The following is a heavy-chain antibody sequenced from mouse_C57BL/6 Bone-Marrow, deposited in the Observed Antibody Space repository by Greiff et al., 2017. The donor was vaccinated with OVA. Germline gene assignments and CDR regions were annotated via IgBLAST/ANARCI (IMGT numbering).Heavy chain of an antibody. D-gene: IGHD1-1*01. J-gene: IGHJ2*01. V-gene: IGHV1-78*01. CDR1: GYTFTDHT. CDR2: IYPRDGST. Sequence: QVQLKESDAELVKPGASVKISCKVSGYTFTDHTIHWMKQRPEQGLEWIGYIYPRDGSTKYNEKFKGKATLTGDKSNSTAYMQLNSLTSEDSAVYFCARGYYGSSPFDYWGKGTTLTVSS. CDR3: ARGYYGSSPFDY.